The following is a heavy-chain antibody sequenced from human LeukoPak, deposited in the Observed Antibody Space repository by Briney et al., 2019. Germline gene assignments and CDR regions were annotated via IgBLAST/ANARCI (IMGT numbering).Heavy chain of an antibody. Sequence: SGTLSLTCAVSGGSISSSNWWSWVRQPPGKGLEWIGEIYHSGSTNYNPSLKSRVTISVDKSKNQFSLKLSSVTAADTAVYYCARVGYYYGSGSDYWGQGTLVTVSS. CDR3: ARVGYYYGSGSDY. D-gene: IGHD3-10*01. J-gene: IGHJ4*02. V-gene: IGHV4-4*02. CDR1: GGSISSSNW. CDR2: IYHSGST.